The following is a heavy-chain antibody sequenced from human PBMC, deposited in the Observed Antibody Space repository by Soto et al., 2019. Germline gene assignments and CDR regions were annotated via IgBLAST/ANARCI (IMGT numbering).Heavy chain of an antibody. J-gene: IGHJ4*02. CDR3: AKGVATAVPALDY. CDR2: VSWNSGAK. CDR1: GFSFDDFV. Sequence: GGSLRLSCVASGFSFDDFVMNWVRQRPGKGLEWVSSVSWNSGAKLYADSVKGRFAISRDSAKKSVYLQMNSLRPDDTAFYYCAKGVATAVPALDYWGQGTLVTVSS. V-gene: IGHV3-9*01. D-gene: IGHD2-21*02.